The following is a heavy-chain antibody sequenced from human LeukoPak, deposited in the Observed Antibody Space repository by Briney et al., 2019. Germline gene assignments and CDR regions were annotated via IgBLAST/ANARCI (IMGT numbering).Heavy chain of an antibody. D-gene: IGHD4-23*01. CDR2: IYHSEST. V-gene: IGHV4-59*08. CDR1: GGSISSSF. J-gene: IGHJ4*02. CDR3: ARQAGGTSGPFDY. Sequence: SETLSLTCTVSGGSISSSFCSWIRQPPGKGLEWIGYIYHSESTNYNPSLKSRVTISVDTSKNQFSLKLSSVTAADTAVYYCARQAGGTSGPFDYWGQGTLVTVSS.